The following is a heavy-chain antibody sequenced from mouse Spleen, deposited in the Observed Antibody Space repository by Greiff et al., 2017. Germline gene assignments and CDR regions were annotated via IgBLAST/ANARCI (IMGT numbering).Heavy chain of an antibody. CDR2: ISTYYGDA. D-gene: IGHD1-1*01. V-gene: IGHV1S137*01. Sequence: QVQLQQSGAELVRPGVSVKISCKGSGYTFTDYAMHWVKQSHAKSLEWIGVISTYYGDASYNQKFKGKATMTVDKSSSTAYMELARLTSEDSAIYYCAYGSSYGYAMDYWGQGTSVTVSS. J-gene: IGHJ4*01. CDR1: GYTFTDYA. CDR3: AYGSSYGYAMDY.